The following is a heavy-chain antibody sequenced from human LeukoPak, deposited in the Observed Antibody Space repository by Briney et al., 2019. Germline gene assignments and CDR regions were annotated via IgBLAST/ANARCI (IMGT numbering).Heavy chain of an antibody. Sequence: GASVKVSCKASGYTFTSYGISWVRQAPGQGLEWMGWISAYNGNTNYAQKLQGRVTMTTDTSTSTAYMELRSLRSDDTAVYYCARIYYGSGSYYNVADYWGQGTLVTVSS. CDR3: ARIYYGSGSYYNVADY. J-gene: IGHJ4*02. CDR1: GYTFTSYG. D-gene: IGHD3-10*01. CDR2: ISAYNGNT. V-gene: IGHV1-18*01.